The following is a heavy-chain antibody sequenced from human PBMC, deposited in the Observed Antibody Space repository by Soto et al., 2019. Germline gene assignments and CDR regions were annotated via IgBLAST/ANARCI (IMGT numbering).Heavy chain of an antibody. Sequence: QVQLEQSGAEVKKPGSSVKVSCKASGDTFTTNSLNWVRQAPGQGLEWMGGIIPVVGTTKYAQKYQDRVTITGDKSTNTAYMELSSLRSDDTAVYYCARGLLYATTDFDYWGQGTPVTVSS. CDR3: ARGLLYATTDFDY. V-gene: IGHV1-69*06. J-gene: IGHJ4*02. D-gene: IGHD2-8*01. CDR1: GDTFTTNS. CDR2: IIPVVGTT.